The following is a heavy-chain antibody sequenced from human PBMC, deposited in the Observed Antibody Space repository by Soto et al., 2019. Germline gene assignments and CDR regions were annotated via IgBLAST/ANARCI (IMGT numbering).Heavy chain of an antibody. V-gene: IGHV3-23*01. CDR1: EFTFSNYA. CDR2: ISGGGGTT. D-gene: IGHD3-22*01. J-gene: IGHJ4*02. Sequence: GGSLRLSCAASEFTFSNYAMSWVRQAPGKGLEWVSAISGGGGTTYYADSVKGRFTISRDNSKNTLYLQMNSLRAEDTAVYYCAKSSSGYYVLFDYWGQGTLVTVSS. CDR3: AKSSSGYYVLFDY.